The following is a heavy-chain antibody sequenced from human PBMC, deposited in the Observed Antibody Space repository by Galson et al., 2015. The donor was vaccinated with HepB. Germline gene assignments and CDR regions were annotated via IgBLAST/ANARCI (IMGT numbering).Heavy chain of an antibody. D-gene: IGHD5-12*01. CDR2: IWHDGSNQ. Sequence: SLRLSCAAFGFTFNRHGMHWVRQTPGKGLEWVAAIWHDGSNQLYADSMKGRFTISRDNAKNTVYLLMNNLTPEDTAVYFCAREAKRYSGYYHGVDVWGQGTTVTVSS. V-gene: IGHV3-33*01. CDR1: GFTFNRHG. J-gene: IGHJ6*02. CDR3: AREAKRYSGYYHGVDV.